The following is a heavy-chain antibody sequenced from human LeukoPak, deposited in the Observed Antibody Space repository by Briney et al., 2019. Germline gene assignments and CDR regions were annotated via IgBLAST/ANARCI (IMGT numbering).Heavy chain of an antibody. CDR1: GFTFNSHW. J-gene: IGHJ3*02. V-gene: IGHV3-7*01. CDR2: VKQDGSEK. Sequence: PGGSLRLSCVASGFTFNSHWMSWVRQAPGKGLEWVANVKQDGSEKYYVDSVKGRFTISRDDTKNSLFLQMNSLRAEDTAVYYCARDSGYAFDIWGQGTMVTVSS. CDR3: ARDSGYAFDI. D-gene: IGHD1-26*01.